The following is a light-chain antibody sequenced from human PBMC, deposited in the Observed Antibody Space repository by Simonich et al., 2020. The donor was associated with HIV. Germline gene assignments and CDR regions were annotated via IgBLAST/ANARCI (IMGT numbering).Light chain of an antibody. V-gene: IGKV1-27*01. CDR1: QGMSNY. Sequence: DIQMTQSPSTLSASVGDRVTNTCRASQGMSNYLAWYQQKPGKVPKLLIYAASTLQSGGPSRVSGSGSGTDFTLTISGLQPEEVATYYCQKYNSVPLTFGGGTKVEIK. CDR3: QKYNSVPLT. CDR2: AAS. J-gene: IGKJ4*01.